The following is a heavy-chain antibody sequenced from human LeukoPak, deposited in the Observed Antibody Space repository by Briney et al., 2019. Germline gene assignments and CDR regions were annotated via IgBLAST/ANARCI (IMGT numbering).Heavy chain of an antibody. CDR3: AKDGVGATSLDC. CDR2: IWHDGSYE. D-gene: IGHD1-26*01. CDR1: GFTFSRYG. J-gene: IGHJ4*02. Sequence: GGSLRPSCAASGFTFSRYGMHWVRQARGKGPEWVAVIWHDGSYEYYADSVKGRFTISRDSSKNTLYLQMNSLRAEDTAVYYCAKDGVGATSLDCWGQGTLVTVSS. V-gene: IGHV3-33*06.